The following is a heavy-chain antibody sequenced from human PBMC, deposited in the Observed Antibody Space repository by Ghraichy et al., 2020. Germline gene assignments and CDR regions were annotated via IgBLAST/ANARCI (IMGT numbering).Heavy chain of an antibody. D-gene: IGHD1-1*01. CDR1: GFSLSDYY. CDR2: ISGDGSTI. CDR3: ARGHFELPF. Sequence: GGSLRLSCAASGFSLSDYYMSWLRQAPGKGLEWVSYISGDGSTIYYADSVGDRFTISRDNAKNSLYLQMSSLGGEDTAVYYCARGHFELPFWGQGTLVTVSS. V-gene: IGHV3-11*01. J-gene: IGHJ4*02.